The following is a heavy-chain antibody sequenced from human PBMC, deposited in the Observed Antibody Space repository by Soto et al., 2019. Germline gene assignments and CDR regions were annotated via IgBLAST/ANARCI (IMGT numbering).Heavy chain of an antibody. CDR2: IVVGSGNT. V-gene: IGHV1-58*01. CDR3: AAAHFIVGANTVREY. Sequence: SVKVSCKASGFTFTSSAVQWVRQARGQRLEWIGWIVVGSGNTNYAQKFQERVTITRDVSTSTAYMELSSLRSEDTAVYYCAAAHFIVGANTVREYWGQGTRVTVSS. CDR1: GFTFTSSA. J-gene: IGHJ4*02. D-gene: IGHD1-26*01.